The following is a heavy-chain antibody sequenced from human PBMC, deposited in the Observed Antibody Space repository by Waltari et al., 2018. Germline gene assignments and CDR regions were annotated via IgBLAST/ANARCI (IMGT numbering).Heavy chain of an antibody. CDR2: ISYSGST. CDR1: GGSISSSPYY. D-gene: IGHD6-19*01. V-gene: IGHV4-39*01. CDR3: ARLCLGCPFDY. Sequence: QLQLQESGPGLLKPSETLSLTCTVSGGSISSSPYYWGWIRQPPGKGLEWIGSISYSGSTSYTPSFKSRITISVDTSKSQFSLKLSSVIAADTAVYYCARLCLGCPFDYWGQGTLVTVSS. J-gene: IGHJ4*02.